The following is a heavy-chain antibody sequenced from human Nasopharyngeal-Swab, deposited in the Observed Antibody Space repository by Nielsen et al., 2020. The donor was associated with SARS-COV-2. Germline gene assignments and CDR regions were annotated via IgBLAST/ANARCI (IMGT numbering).Heavy chain of an antibody. V-gene: IGHV3-23*01. CDR1: GFGFSAFA. CDR2: AGGNDGST. Sequence: GESLKISCAASGFGFSAFAMSWVRQAPGKGLEWVSAAGGNDGSTFYADSVRGRFTISRDNSKNTLYLQMNSLRAEDTALYYCAKKYGTRGWYVGLYYWGQGTQVTVSS. CDR3: AKKYGTRGWYVGLYY. D-gene: IGHD6-19*01. J-gene: IGHJ4*02.